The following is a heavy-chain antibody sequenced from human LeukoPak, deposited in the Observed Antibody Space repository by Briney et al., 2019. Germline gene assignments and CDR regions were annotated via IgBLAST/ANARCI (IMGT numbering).Heavy chain of an antibody. CDR2: MNPNSGNT. V-gene: IGHV1-8*03. CDR1: GYTFTSYG. CDR3: ARSLSGYYDSSGYYDY. J-gene: IGHJ4*02. D-gene: IGHD3-22*01. Sequence: ASVKVSCKASGYTFTSYGINWVRQATGQGLEWMGWMNPNSGNTGYAQKFQGRVTITRNTSISTAYMELSSLRSEDTAVYYCARSLSGYYDSSGYYDYWGQGTLVTVSS.